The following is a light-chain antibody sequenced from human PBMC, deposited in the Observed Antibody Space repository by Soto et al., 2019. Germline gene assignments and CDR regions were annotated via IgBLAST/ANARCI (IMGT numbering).Light chain of an antibody. CDR2: EVS. V-gene: IGLV2-18*02. CDR3: SSYATNRDVV. CDR1: SSDIGNYNR. J-gene: IGLJ2*01. Sequence: QSALTQPPSVSGSPGQSVTISCTGTSSDIGNYNRVSWYQQPPGTAPKLMIYEVSNRPSGVPDRFSGSKSGNTASLTISGLQAEDEADYYCSSYATNRDVVFGGGTQLTVL.